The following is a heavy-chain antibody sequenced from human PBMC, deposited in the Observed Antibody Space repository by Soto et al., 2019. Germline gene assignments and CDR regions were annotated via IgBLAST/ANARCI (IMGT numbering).Heavy chain of an antibody. J-gene: IGHJ4*01. Sequence: QVQLVQSGAEVKKPGASVKVSCKASGYTFTSYGISWVRQAPGQGLEWMGWINAYNGNTNYAQKLQGRVTMTTDTPTSTAYMELRSLRSDDTAVFYCAGDPVAVTSFDNWGQETLSPSPQ. CDR2: INAYNGNT. V-gene: IGHV1-18*01. D-gene: IGHD6-19*01. CDR1: GYTFTSYG. CDR3: AGDPVAVTSFDN.